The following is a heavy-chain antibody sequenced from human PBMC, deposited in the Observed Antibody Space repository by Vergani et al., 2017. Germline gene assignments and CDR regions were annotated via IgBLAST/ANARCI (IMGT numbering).Heavy chain of an antibody. Sequence: QVQLVQSGAEVKKPGASVKVSCTASGYTFTSYDINWVRQATGQGLEWMGWMNPNSGNTGYAQKFQGRVTMTRNTSISTAYMELSSLRSEDTAVYYCGTSSSSYYYYGMDVWGQGTTVTVSS. V-gene: IGHV1-8*01. CDR2: MNPNSGNT. CDR1: GYTFTSYD. D-gene: IGHD6-6*01. J-gene: IGHJ6*02. CDR3: GTSSSSYYYYGMDV.